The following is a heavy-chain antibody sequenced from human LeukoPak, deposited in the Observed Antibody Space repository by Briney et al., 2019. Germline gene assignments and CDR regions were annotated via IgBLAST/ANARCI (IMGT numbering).Heavy chain of an antibody. V-gene: IGHV3-74*01. Sequence: GSLRLSCAATGFTFSSYAMSWVRQAPGKGLVWVSRINSDGSSTSYADSVKGRFTISRDNAKNTLYLQMNSLRAEDTAVYYCARYAGTTGTTSLPGWFDPWGQGTLVTVSS. CDR3: ARYAGTTGTTSLPGWFDP. D-gene: IGHD1-1*01. CDR1: GFTFSSYA. CDR2: INSDGSST. J-gene: IGHJ5*02.